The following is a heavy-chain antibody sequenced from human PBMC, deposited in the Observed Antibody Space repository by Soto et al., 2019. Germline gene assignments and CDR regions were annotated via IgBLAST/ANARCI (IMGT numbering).Heavy chain of an antibody. CDR2: ISSSGSTI. CDR3: ARDASILEWLSPPPYGMDV. D-gene: IGHD3-3*01. J-gene: IGHJ6*02. CDR1: GFTFSSYE. Sequence: EVQLVESGGGLVQPGGSLRLSCAASGFTFSSYEMNWVRQAPGKGLEWVSYISSSGSTIYYADSVKGRFTISRDNAKNSLYLQMNSLRAEDTAVYYCARDASILEWLSPPPYGMDVWGQGTTVTVSS. V-gene: IGHV3-48*03.